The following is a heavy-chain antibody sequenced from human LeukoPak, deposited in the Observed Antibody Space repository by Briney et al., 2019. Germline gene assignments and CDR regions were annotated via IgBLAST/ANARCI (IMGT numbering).Heavy chain of an antibody. D-gene: IGHD2-2*01. V-gene: IGHV4-38-2*01. CDR3: VKHADCSGSSCYQGGSLSPYNWVDP. Sequence: SETLSLTRAVSGYSISSGYYWGWIRQPPGKGLEWIGSIYHSGSTHHNPSLKSRVAMSVDTTNNQFSLKLNSVPAADTAIDYCVKHADCSGSSCYQGGSLSPYNWVDPWGQGTLVTVSS. J-gene: IGHJ5*02. CDR1: GYSISSGYY. CDR2: IYHSGST.